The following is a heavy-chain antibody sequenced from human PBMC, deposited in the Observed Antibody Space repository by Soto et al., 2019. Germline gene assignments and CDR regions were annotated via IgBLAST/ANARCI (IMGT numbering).Heavy chain of an antibody. Sequence: XDSLKISCKGSGYSFTSYWISWVRQMPGKGLEGMGRIDPIDSYTNYSPSFQGHVTIPADKSISAAYLQWISLKASDTAMYYCARPYYYGSRSLQQSGMDVWGKGTTV. J-gene: IGHJ6*04. CDR3: ARPYYYGSRSLQQSGMDV. V-gene: IGHV5-10-1*01. D-gene: IGHD3-10*01. CDR2: IDPIDSYT. CDR1: GYSFTSYW.